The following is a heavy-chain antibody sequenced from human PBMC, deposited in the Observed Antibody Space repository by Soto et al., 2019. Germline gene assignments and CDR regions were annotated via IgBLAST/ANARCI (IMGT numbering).Heavy chain of an antibody. V-gene: IGHV3-33*01. D-gene: IGHD3-22*01. CDR3: ARNGDYYDSSGYYYGTVDY. J-gene: IGHJ4*02. Sequence: QVQLVESGGGVVQPGRSLRLSCAASGFTFSSYGMHWVRQAPGKGLEWVAVIWYDGSNKYYADSVKGRFTISRDNSXNXLXXKMNSLRAEDTAVYYCARNGDYYDSSGYYYGTVDYWGQGTLVTVSS. CDR2: IWYDGSNK. CDR1: GFTFSSYG.